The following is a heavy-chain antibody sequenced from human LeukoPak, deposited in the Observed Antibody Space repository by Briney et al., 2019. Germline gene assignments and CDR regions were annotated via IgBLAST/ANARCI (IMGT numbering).Heavy chain of an antibody. Sequence: GGSLRLSCAASGFTFTNYAMSWVRQAPGKGLDWVSAISYDGGSTYYSDSVKGRFTISRDNSKNTVYLQMNSLRAEDTAVYYCAKPPNYGAYYYGMDVWGKGTTVTVSS. J-gene: IGHJ6*04. D-gene: IGHD4/OR15-4a*01. CDR1: GFTFTNYA. CDR3: AKPPNYGAYYYGMDV. CDR2: ISYDGGST. V-gene: IGHV3-23*01.